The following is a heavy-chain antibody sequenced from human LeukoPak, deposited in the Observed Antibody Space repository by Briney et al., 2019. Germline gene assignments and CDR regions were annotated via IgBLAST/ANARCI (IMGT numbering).Heavy chain of an antibody. CDR3: ASYPTSSWYPWFDP. V-gene: IGHV4-59*08. CDR2: VYYSGST. Sequence: KASETLSLTCTVSGGSISSYYWSWIRQSPGKGLEWIGYVYYSGSTNYNPSLKSRVTISVDTSKNQFSLKLSSVTAADTAVYYCASYPTSSWYPWFDPWGQGTLVTVSS. D-gene: IGHD6-13*01. CDR1: GGSISSYY. J-gene: IGHJ5*02.